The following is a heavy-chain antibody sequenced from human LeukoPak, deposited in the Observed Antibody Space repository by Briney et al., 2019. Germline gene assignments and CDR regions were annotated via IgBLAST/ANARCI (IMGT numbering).Heavy chain of an antibody. CDR2: IFYSGST. Sequence: SETLSLTCTVSGGSISSSTYYWGWLRQPPGTGLEWIGSIFYSGSTHYNPSLKSRVAISVDTSKNQFSLKLSSVTAADTAVYYCASNTTLALWFNYWGQGTLVTVSS. D-gene: IGHD1-1*01. V-gene: IGHV4-39*01. J-gene: IGHJ4*02. CDR1: GGSISSSTYY. CDR3: ASNTTLALWFNY.